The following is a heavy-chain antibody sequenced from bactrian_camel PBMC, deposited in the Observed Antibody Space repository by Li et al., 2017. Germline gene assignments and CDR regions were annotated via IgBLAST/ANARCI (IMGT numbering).Heavy chain of an antibody. CDR3: PQRSYIVVVENATRALSITT. J-gene: IGHJ4*01. D-gene: IGHD2*01. CDR2: TTSGGST. CDR1: GFTFSTYY. V-gene: IGHV3S40*01. Sequence: DVQLVESGGGSVQAGGSLRLSCTASGFTFSTYYMSWVRQAPGKGLEWVSGTTSGGSTYYADSVKGRFTVSRDNAKNMVYLQLNSLKTEDTPCITAPQRSYIVVVENATRALSITTGARGPRSPSP.